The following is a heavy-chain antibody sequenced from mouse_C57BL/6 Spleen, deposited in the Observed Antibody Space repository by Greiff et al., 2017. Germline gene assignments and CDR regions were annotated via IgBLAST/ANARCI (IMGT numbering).Heavy chain of an antibody. Sequence: QVQLQQSGAELAKPGASVKLSCKASGYTFTSYWMHWVQQRPGQGLEWIGYINPSCGYTTSNQKFKDKGTLTADRSSSTAYMQLSSLTYEDAAVYYCARWGYGNYEGDYAMDYWGQGTSVTVSS. CDR1: GYTFTSYW. J-gene: IGHJ4*01. V-gene: IGHV1-7*01. CDR2: INPSCGYT. CDR3: ARWGYGNYEGDYAMDY. D-gene: IGHD2-1*01.